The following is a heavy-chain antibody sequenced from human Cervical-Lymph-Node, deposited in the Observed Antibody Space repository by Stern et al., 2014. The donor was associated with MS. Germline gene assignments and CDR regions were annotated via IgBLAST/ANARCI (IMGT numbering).Heavy chain of an antibody. V-gene: IGHV3-9*02. CDR2: ISWNSGSI. D-gene: IGHD2-2*01. CDR3: AKGSTTSCYD. Sequence: QLVESGGGLVQPGRSLRLSCAASGFTSENFAMHWVRQTAEKGLEWVSGISWNSGSIGYADSVKGRFIISRDNAKNSVYLQMNSLRPEDTALYYCAKGSTTSCYDWGQGTLVIVSS. CDR1: GFTSENFA. J-gene: IGHJ4*02.